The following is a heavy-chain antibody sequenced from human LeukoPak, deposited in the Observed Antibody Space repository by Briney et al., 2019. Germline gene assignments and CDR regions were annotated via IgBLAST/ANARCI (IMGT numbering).Heavy chain of an antibody. J-gene: IGHJ4*02. D-gene: IGHD5-24*01. CDR1: GYSFTNYW. V-gene: IGHV5-51*01. CDR2: IYPGDSDT. Sequence: GESLKISCKGSGYSFTNYWIGWVRQMPGKGLEWMGIIYPGDSDTEYSPSFQGQVTISVDKSISTAYLQWSSLKASDTAMYYCARRGVRNGYNEGFNYWGQGTLVTVSS. CDR3: ARRGVRNGYNEGFNY.